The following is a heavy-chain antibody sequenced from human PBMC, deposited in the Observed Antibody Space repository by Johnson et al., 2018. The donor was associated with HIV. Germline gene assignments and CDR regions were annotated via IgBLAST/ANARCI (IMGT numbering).Heavy chain of an antibody. D-gene: IGHD6-6*01. CDR3: ARSRARPRRFDGVDL. J-gene: IGHJ3*01. CDR2: IKQDGSEK. CDR1: GFTFSSYW. Sequence: VQLVESGGGVVQPGGSLRLSCAASGFTFSSYWMSWVRQAPGKGLEWVANIKQDGSEKYYVDSVKGRFTISRDSAKNYLFLQANILKAGDTAVYYCARSRARPRRFDGVDLWGQGTRVTVSS. V-gene: IGHV3-7*02.